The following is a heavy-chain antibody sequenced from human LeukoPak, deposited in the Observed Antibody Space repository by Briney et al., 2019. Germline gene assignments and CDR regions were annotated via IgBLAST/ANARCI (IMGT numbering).Heavy chain of an antibody. D-gene: IGHD6-13*01. CDR1: GFTFSSYA. CDR2: ISYDGSNK. Sequence: GRSLRLSCAASGFTFSSYAMHWVRQAPGKGLEWVAVISYDGSNKYYADSVKGRFTISRDNSKNTLYLQMNSLRAEDTAVYYCARVDSSSWFYYGMDVWGQGTTVTVSS. V-gene: IGHV3-30-3*01. CDR3: ARVDSSSWFYYGMDV. J-gene: IGHJ6*02.